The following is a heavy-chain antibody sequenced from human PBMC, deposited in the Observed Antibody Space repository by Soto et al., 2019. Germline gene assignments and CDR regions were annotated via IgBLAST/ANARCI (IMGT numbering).Heavy chain of an antibody. CDR1: GGSFSSYA. J-gene: IGHJ4*02. CDR3: ARVRVRFLEWLGSEG. D-gene: IGHD3-3*01. Sequence: QVQLVQSGAEVKKPGSTVKVSCKASGGSFSSYAISWGRQAPGQGLEWMGGIIPIFGTANYAQKFQGRVTITADESTSTAYMELSSLRSEDTAVYYCARVRVRFLEWLGSEGWGQGTLVTVSS. CDR2: IIPIFGTA. V-gene: IGHV1-69*12.